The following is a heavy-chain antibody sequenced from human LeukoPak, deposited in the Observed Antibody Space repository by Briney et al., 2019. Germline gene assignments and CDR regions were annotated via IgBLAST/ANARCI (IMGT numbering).Heavy chain of an antibody. J-gene: IGHJ3*02. CDR1: GGSFSGYY. Sequence: SETLSLTCAVYGGSFSGYYWSWIRQPPGKALEWIGEINHSGSTNYNPSLKSRVTISVDTSKNQFSLKLSSVTAADTAVYYCARYSMGYGSGSSDAFDIWGQGTMVTVSS. V-gene: IGHV4-34*01. CDR2: INHSGST. CDR3: ARYSMGYGSGSSDAFDI. D-gene: IGHD3-10*01.